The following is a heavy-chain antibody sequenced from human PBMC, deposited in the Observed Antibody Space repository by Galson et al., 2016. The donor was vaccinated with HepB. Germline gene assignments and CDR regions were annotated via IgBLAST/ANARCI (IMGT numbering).Heavy chain of an antibody. CDR3: ARGTGPPNNWFDP. CDR1: GASISSSYW. D-gene: IGHD3/OR15-3a*01. Sequence: ETLSLTCAVSGASISSSYWWSWVRQPPGKGLEWIGEIYHSGSTNYNPSLKSRVTISVDKSKNQFSLKLSSVTAADTAVYYCARGTGPPNNWFDPWGQGTLVTVSS. V-gene: IGHV4-4*02. CDR2: IYHSGST. J-gene: IGHJ5*02.